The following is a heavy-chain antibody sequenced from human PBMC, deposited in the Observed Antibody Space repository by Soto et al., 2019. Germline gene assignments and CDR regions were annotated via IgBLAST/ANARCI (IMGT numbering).Heavy chain of an antibody. CDR3: ARVGIAVAGNVY. D-gene: IGHD6-19*01. CDR1: GCYIISSSYY. CDR2: IYYSGST. Sequence: SETLSLTCTVSGCYIISSSYYWGWIRQPPGKGLEWIGSIYYSGSTYYNPSLKSRVTISVDTSKNQFSLKLSSVTAADTAVYYCARVGIAVAGNVYWGQGTLVTVSS. V-gene: IGHV4-39*01. J-gene: IGHJ4*02.